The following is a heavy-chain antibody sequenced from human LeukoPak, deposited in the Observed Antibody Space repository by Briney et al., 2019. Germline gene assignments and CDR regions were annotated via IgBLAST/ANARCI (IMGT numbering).Heavy chain of an antibody. Sequence: SETLSLTCAVYGGSFSGYYWSWIRQPPGKGLEWIGEINHSGSTNYNPSLKSRVTISVDTSKNQFSLKLSSVTAADTAVYYCARRRHDFWSGYYTGTDYWGQEPWSPSPQ. CDR2: INHSGST. CDR3: ARRRHDFWSGYYTGTDY. V-gene: IGHV4-34*01. D-gene: IGHD3-3*01. J-gene: IGHJ4*01. CDR1: GGSFSGYY.